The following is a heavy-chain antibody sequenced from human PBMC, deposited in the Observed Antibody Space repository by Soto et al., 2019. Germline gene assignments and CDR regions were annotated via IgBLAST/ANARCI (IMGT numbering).Heavy chain of an antibody. CDR3: AKSPRISYEPPWDF. Sequence: EVHLLETGGDLVQPGGSLRLSCVGSGFTFTTDGMNWVRQAPGKGLEWVSGISGSGDRTYYADSVRGRFTVSRDNSKNTIYLQMSSLRDEDTAVYFCAKSPRISYEPPWDFWGQGTLVTVSS. CDR2: ISGSGDRT. CDR1: GFTFTTDG. V-gene: IGHV3-23*01. J-gene: IGHJ4*02. D-gene: IGHD5-12*01.